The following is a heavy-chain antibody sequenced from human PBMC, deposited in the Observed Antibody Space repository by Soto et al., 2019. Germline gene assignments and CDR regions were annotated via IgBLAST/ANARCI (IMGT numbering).Heavy chain of an antibody. CDR1: GFTFSNAW. D-gene: IGHD3-3*01. CDR2: IKSKTDGGTT. Sequence: GGSLRLSCAASGFTFSNAWMSWVRQAPGKGLEWVGRIKSKTDGGTTDYAAPVKGRFTISRDDSKNTLYLQMKSLRAEDTAVYYCAKDRGITIFGVVIPSGMDVWGQGTTVTVYS. V-gene: IGHV3-15*01. J-gene: IGHJ6*02. CDR3: AKDRGITIFGVVIPSGMDV.